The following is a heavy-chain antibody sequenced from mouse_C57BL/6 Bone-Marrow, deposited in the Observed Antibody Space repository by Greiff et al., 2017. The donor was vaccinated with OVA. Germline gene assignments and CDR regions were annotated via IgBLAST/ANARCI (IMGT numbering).Heavy chain of an antibody. CDR1: GFNIKDDY. J-gene: IGHJ2*01. CDR3: TTCKLGFDY. V-gene: IGHV14-4*01. Sequence: EVQLVESGAELVRPGASVKLSCTASGFNIKDDYMHWVKQRPEQGLKWIGWIDPENGDTEYASKFQGKATITADTSSNTAYLQLSSRTSEDTAVYYCTTCKLGFDYWGQGTTLTVSS. CDR2: IDPENGDT. D-gene: IGHD4-1*01.